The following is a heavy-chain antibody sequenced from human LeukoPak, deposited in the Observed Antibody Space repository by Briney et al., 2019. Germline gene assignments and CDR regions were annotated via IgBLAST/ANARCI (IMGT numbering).Heavy chain of an antibody. CDR1: GGTFSSYA. V-gene: IGHV1-69*13. J-gene: IGHJ4*02. CDR3: RIFGVVTHDFDY. CDR2: IIPIFGTA. D-gene: IGHD3-3*01. Sequence: ASVKVSCKASGGTFSSYAISWVRQAPGQGLEWMGGIIPIFGTANYAQKFQGRVTITADESTSTAYMELSSLRSEDTAVYYCRIFGVVTHDFDYWGQGTLVTVSS.